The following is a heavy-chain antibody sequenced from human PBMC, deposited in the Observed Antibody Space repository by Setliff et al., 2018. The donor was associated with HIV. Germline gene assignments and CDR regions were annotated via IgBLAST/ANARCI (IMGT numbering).Heavy chain of an antibody. CDR3: ARGLGYYNSSGQEGAFDI. D-gene: IGHD3-22*01. CDR2: ISSSSSYI. CDR1: GFTFSSYS. Sequence: GGSLRLSCAASGFTFSSYSMNWVRQAPGKGLEWVSSISSSSSYIYYADSVKGRFTISRDNAKNSLYLQMNSLRAEDTAVYYCARGLGYYNSSGQEGAFDIWGQGTMVTVSS. J-gene: IGHJ3*02. V-gene: IGHV3-21*01.